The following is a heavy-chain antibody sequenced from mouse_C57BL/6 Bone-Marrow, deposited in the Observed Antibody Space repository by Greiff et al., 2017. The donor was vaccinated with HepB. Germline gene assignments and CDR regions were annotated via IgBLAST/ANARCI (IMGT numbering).Heavy chain of an antibody. J-gene: IGHJ2*01. CDR1: GFTFSSYA. CDR2: ISSGGDYI. CDR3: TRDRTTVVATDYFDY. Sequence: EVKLQESGEGLVKPGGSLKLSCAASGFTFSSYAMSWVRQTPEKRLEWVAYISSGGDYIYYADTVKGRFTISRDNARNTLYLQMSSLKSEDTAMYYCTRDRTTVVATDYFDYWGQGTTLTVSS. V-gene: IGHV5-9-1*02. D-gene: IGHD1-1*01.